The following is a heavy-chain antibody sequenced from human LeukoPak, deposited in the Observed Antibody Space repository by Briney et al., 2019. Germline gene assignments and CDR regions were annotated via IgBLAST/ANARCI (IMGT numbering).Heavy chain of an antibody. J-gene: IGHJ4*02. CDR3: ATNPPIDY. V-gene: IGHV3-21*01. CDR1: GFTFSTYS. CDR2: ISSRSSHI. Sequence: GGSLRLSCAASGFTFSTYSMNWVRQAPGKGLEWVSSISSRSSHIYYADSVKGRFTISRDNAQDSLYLQMNSLRAEDTAVYYCATNPPIDYWGQGTLVTVSS. D-gene: IGHD1-14*01.